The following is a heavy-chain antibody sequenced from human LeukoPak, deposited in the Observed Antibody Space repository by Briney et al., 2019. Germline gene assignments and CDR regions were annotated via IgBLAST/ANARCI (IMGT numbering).Heavy chain of an antibody. CDR3: ARGYDSSGYCDY. V-gene: IGHV1-2*02. D-gene: IGHD3-22*01. J-gene: IGHJ4*02. CDR2: INPNSGGT. CDR1: GYTFTSYD. Sequence: ASVKVSCKASGYTFTSYDINWVRQATGQGLEWMGWINPNSGGTNYAQKFQGRVTMTRDTSISTAYMELSRLRSDDTAVYYCARGYDSSGYCDYWGQGTLVTVSS.